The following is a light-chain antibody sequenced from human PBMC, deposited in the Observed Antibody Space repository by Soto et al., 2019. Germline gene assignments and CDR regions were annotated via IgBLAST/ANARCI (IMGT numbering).Light chain of an antibody. Sequence: IQMTQSPPTLSASVGDRVTITCRASQSISDLLAWYQQKPGEAPKLLIYKASSLESGVPSRFSGSGSGTQFSLTISSLQPDDFATYYCQQYDNYSPFGGGTKVEIK. CDR2: KAS. CDR3: QQYDNYSP. CDR1: QSISDL. J-gene: IGKJ4*02. V-gene: IGKV1-5*03.